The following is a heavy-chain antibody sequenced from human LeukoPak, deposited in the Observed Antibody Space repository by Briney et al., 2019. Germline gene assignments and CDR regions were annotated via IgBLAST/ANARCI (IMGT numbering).Heavy chain of an antibody. V-gene: IGHV3-30-3*01. CDR2: ISYDGSNK. J-gene: IGHJ4*02. CDR1: GFTFSSYA. D-gene: IGHD1-26*01. CDR3: ARADPRGRGSWYYFDY. Sequence: PGRSLRLSCAASGFTFSSYAMHWVRQAPGKGLEWVAVISYDGSNKYYADSVKGRFTISRDNSKNTLYLQMNSLRAEDTAVYYCARADPRGRGSWYYFDYWGQGTLVTVSS.